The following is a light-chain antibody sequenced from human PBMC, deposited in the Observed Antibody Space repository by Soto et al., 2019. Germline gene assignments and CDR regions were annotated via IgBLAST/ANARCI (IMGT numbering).Light chain of an antibody. Sequence: EVVMTQSPATLSVSPGERATLSCRASQSVSINLAWYQQKPGQAPRLLIYGASTRATGIPARFSGSGSGTEFTLTISSLRSDDFAVYYCQHYNNWPPWTFGQGTKVEIK. CDR2: GAS. CDR3: QHYNNWPPWT. J-gene: IGKJ1*01. V-gene: IGKV3-15*01. CDR1: QSVSIN.